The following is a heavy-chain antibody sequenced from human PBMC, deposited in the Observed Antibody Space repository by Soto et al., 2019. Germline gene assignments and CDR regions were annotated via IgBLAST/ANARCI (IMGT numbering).Heavy chain of an antibody. J-gene: IGHJ4*02. CDR2: ISGSGGST. Sequence: GGSLRLSCAASGFTFSSYAMSWVRQAPGKGLEWVSAISGSGGSTYYADSVKGRFTISRDNSKNTRYLQMNRLRAEDTAVYYCAKDLGYDSSGYYLTWSRYGDYWGQGTLVTVSS. V-gene: IGHV3-23*01. D-gene: IGHD3-22*01. CDR1: GFTFSSYA. CDR3: AKDLGYDSSGYYLTWSRYGDY.